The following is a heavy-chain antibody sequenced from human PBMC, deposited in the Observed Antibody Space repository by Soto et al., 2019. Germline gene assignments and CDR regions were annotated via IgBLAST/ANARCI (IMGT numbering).Heavy chain of an antibody. CDR2: IWYDGSNK. Sequence: QVQLVESGGGVVQPGRSLRLSCAASGFTFSSYGMHWVRQAPGKGLEWVAVIWYDGSNKYYADSVKGRFTISRDNSKNTRYLQMNSLRAEDTAVYYCARRTHDYGDYYYYYYMDVWGKGTTVTVSS. CDR3: ARRTHDYGDYYYYYYMDV. J-gene: IGHJ6*03. D-gene: IGHD4-17*01. V-gene: IGHV3-33*01. CDR1: GFTFSSYG.